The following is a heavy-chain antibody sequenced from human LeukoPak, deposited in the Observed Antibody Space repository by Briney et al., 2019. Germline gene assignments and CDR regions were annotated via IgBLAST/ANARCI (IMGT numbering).Heavy chain of an antibody. CDR1: GGSFSGYY. D-gene: IGHD2-15*01. V-gene: IGHV4-34*01. CDR2: INHSGST. J-gene: IGHJ4*02. Sequence: SETLSLTCAVYGGSFSGYYWSWIRQPPGKGLEWIGEINHSGSTNYNPSLKSRVTISVDTSKNQFSLKLSSVTAADTAVYYCERRIVVAVAATYIDYWGQGTLVTVSS. CDR3: ERRIVVAVAATYIDY.